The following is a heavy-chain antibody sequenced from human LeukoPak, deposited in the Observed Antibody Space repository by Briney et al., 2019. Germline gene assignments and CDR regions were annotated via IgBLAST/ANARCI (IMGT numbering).Heavy chain of an antibody. CDR1: AFSDYY. V-gene: IGHV3-11*06. CDR2: ISGSSHDT. Sequence: GGSLRLSCTASAFSDYYMNWIRQAPGKGLEWVSYISGSSHDTNYADSVKGRFTISRDNAKNSLFLQMNSLRVEDTAVYYCASYGPESYFANWGQGTLVTVSS. J-gene: IGHJ4*02. D-gene: IGHD3-10*01. CDR3: ASYGPESYFAN.